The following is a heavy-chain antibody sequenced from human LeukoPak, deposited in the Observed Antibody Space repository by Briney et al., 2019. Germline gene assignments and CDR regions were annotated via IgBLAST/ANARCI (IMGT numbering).Heavy chain of an antibody. CDR1: GYTFTSCD. J-gene: IGHJ4*02. V-gene: IGHV1-8*01. CDR2: MNPNSGNT. CDR3: TRGSSGRRDN. D-gene: IGHD6-19*01. Sequence: VASVTVSCKASGYTFTSCDINWVRQATGQGLEWMGWMNPNSGNTGYGQSFQGRITMTRDISIGTAYMELSNLTSEDTAIYYRTRGSSGRRDNWGQGTLVTVSA.